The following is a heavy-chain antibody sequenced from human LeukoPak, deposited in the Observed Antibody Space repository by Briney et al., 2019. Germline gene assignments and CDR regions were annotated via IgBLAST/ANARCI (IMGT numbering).Heavy chain of an antibody. Sequence: AASVKVSCKASGYTFTGYYMHWVRQAPGQGLEWMGWINPNSGGTNYAQKFQGWVTMTRDTSISTAYMELSRLRSDDTAVYYCARDGDSSGWYGGDYWGQGTLVTVSS. D-gene: IGHD6-19*01. J-gene: IGHJ4*02. CDR3: ARDGDSSGWYGGDY. CDR2: INPNSGGT. CDR1: GYTFTGYY. V-gene: IGHV1-2*04.